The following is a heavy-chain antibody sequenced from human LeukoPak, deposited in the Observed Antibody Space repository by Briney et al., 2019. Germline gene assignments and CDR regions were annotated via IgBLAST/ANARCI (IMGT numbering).Heavy chain of an antibody. CDR1: GGTFISYA. V-gene: IGHV1-69*13. D-gene: IGHD1-26*01. CDR2: IIPIFGTA. Sequence: GASVKVSCKASGGTFISYAISWVRQAPGQGLEWMGGIIPIFGTANYAQKFQGRVTITADESTSTAYMELSSLRSEDTAVYYCARPRYSGSYQGYYYYGMDVWGQGTTVTVSS. J-gene: IGHJ6*02. CDR3: ARPRYSGSYQGYYYYGMDV.